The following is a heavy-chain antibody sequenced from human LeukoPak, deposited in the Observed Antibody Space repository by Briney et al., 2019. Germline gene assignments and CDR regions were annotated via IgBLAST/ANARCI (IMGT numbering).Heavy chain of an antibody. D-gene: IGHD5-24*01. CDR2: INTNTGNP. CDR1: GYTFTSYA. J-gene: IGHJ6*02. Sequence: ASVKVSCKASGYTFTSYAMNWVRQAPGQGLEWMGWINTNTGNPTYAQGFTGRFVFSLDTSVSTAYLQISSLKAEDTAVYYCARDLKEMAPYYYYGMDVWGQGTTVTVSS. CDR3: ARDLKEMAPYYYYGMDV. V-gene: IGHV7-4-1*02.